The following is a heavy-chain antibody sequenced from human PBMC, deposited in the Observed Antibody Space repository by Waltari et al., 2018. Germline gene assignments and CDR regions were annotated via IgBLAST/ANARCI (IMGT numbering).Heavy chain of an antibody. Sequence: QVQLVQSGAEVKKPGSSVKVSCKASGGTFSSYAISWVRPAPGQGLKWMGGIFPIFGTANYAQKFQGRVTITADESTSTAYMELSSLRSEDTAVYYCAVTTNDYGDYRTLNYGMDVWGQGTTVTVSS. D-gene: IGHD4-17*01. J-gene: IGHJ6*02. CDR1: GGTFSSYA. CDR3: AVTTNDYGDYRTLNYGMDV. CDR2: IFPIFGTA. V-gene: IGHV1-69*13.